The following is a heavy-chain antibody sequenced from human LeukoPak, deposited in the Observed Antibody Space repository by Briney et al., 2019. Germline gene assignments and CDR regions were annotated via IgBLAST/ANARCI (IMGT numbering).Heavy chain of an antibody. D-gene: IGHD3-22*01. CDR3: ARARRSGYYSRASHYYYGMDV. V-gene: IGHV4-34*01. CDR2: INHSGST. J-gene: IGHJ6*02. CDR1: GGSFSGYY. Sequence: SETLSLTCAVYGGSFSGYYWSWIRQPPGKGLEWIGEINHSGSTNYNPSLKSRVTISVDTSKNQFSLKLSSVTAADTAVYYCARARRSGYYSRASHYYYGMDVWGQGTTVTVSS.